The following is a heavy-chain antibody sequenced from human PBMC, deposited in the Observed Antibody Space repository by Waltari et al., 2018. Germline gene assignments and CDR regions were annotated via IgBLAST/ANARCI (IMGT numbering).Heavy chain of an antibody. CDR1: GGTFSSYT. J-gene: IGHJ4*02. Sequence: QVQLVQSGAEVKKPGSSVKVSCKASGGTFSSYTISWVRQAPGQGREWMGRIIPILCIANSAQKFQVRVTITADKSTSTAYMELSSLRSEDPAVYYCARAPVPSSSWGYWGQGTLVTVSS. CDR3: ARAPVPSSSWGY. V-gene: IGHV1-69*02. D-gene: IGHD6-13*01. CDR2: IIPILCIA.